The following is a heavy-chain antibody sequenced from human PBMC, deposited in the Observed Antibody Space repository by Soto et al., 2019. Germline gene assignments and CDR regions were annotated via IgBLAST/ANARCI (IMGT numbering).Heavy chain of an antibody. V-gene: IGHV1-69*13. CDR3: AIGGYYDFWSGLSTTYGMDV. Sequence: SVKVSCKASGGTFSSYAISWVRQAPGQGLEWMGGIIPIFGTANYAQKFQGRVTITADESTSTAYMELSSLRSEDTAVYYCAIGGYYDFWSGLSTTYGMDVWGQGTTVTVSS. CDR2: IIPIFGTA. D-gene: IGHD3-3*01. CDR1: GGTFSSYA. J-gene: IGHJ6*02.